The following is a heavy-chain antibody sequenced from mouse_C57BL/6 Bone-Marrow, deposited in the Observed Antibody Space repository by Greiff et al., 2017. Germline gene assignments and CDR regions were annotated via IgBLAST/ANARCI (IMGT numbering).Heavy chain of an antibody. D-gene: IGHD2-2*01. V-gene: IGHV1-59*01. Sequence: QVQLQQPGAELVRPGTSVKLSCKASGYTFTSYWMHWVKQSPGQGLEWIGVIDPSDSYTNYNQKFKGQVTFSVDTSSSTAYMQRSSLTSEDSAVYYCAIWLRRRKNYWGQGTTLTVSS. CDR2: IDPSDSYT. J-gene: IGHJ2*01. CDR3: AIWLRRRKNY. CDR1: GYTFTSYW.